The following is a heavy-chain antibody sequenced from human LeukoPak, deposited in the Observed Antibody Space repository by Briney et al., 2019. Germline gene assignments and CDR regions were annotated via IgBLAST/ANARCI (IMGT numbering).Heavy chain of an antibody. Sequence: SETLSLTCAVYGGSFSGYYWSWIRQPPGKGLEWIGEINHSGSTSYNPSLKSRVTISVDTSKNQFSLKLSSVTAADTAVYYCAKRDYYYGMDVRGQGTTVTVSS. J-gene: IGHJ6*02. V-gene: IGHV4-34*01. CDR1: GGSFSGYY. CDR2: INHSGST. CDR3: AKRDYYYGMDV.